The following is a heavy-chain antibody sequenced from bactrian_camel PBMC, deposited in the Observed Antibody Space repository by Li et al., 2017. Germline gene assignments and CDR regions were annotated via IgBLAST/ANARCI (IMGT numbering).Heavy chain of an antibody. CDR3: AADRDPELREHCRGPYCCTPRVQDDFGS. V-gene: IGHV3S31*01. D-gene: IGHD1*01. J-gene: IGHJ6*01. Sequence: DVQLVESGGGSVQAGGSLTLSCAASGLVYPFWSMAWFRQAPGKEREGVAVSNTGSGIAKYADSVKGRFTLSEDKDKNTMYLQIDTLKPEDTALYYCAADRDPELREHCRGPYCCTPRVQDDFGSWGQGTQVTVS. CDR2: SNTGSGIA. CDR1: GLVYPFWS.